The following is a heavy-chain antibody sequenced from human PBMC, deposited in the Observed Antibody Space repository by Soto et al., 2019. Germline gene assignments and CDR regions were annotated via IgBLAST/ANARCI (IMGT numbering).Heavy chain of an antibody. Sequence: GESLKISCKGSGYSFTNYWIAWVRQMPGKGLEWMGIIYPGDSDTRYSPSFQGQVTISADKSMNTAYLQWSNLKASDTAMYFCARQGGYNGYYHFDYWGQGTLVTVSS. CDR3: ARQGGYNGYYHFDY. J-gene: IGHJ4*02. D-gene: IGHD5-12*01. CDR2: IYPGDSDT. V-gene: IGHV5-51*01. CDR1: GYSFTNYW.